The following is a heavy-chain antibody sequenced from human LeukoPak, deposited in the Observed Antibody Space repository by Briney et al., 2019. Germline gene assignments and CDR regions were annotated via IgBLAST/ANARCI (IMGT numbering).Heavy chain of an antibody. CDR2: ISGSGGST. V-gene: IGHV3-23*01. Sequence: GGSLRLSCEASGFTFSNDWMSWVRQAPGKGLEWVSAISGSGGSTYYADSVKGRFTISRDNSKNTLYLQMNSLRVEDTAVYYCARVTRGYSYGAVDYWGQGTLVTVSS. D-gene: IGHD5-18*01. CDR3: ARVTRGYSYGAVDY. J-gene: IGHJ4*02. CDR1: GFTFSNDW.